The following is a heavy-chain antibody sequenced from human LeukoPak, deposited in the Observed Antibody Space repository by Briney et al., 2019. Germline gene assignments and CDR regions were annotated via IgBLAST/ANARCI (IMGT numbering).Heavy chain of an antibody. CDR1: GYTFTSYG. V-gene: IGHV1-18*01. J-gene: IGHJ5*02. CDR3: ARWGSSIFGVVIMSEWFDP. D-gene: IGHD3-3*01. CDR2: ISAYNGNT. Sequence: ASVKVSCKASGYTFTSYGISWVRQAPGQGPEWMGWISAYNGNTNYAQKLQGRVTMTTDTSTSTAYMELRSLRSDDTAVYYCARWGSSIFGVVIMSEWFDPWGQGTLVTVSS.